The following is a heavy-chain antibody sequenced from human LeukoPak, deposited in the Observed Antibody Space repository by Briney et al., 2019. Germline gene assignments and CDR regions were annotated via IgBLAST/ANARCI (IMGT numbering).Heavy chain of an antibody. CDR3: ARDRGSYYGSGSYYGIFDY. Sequence: GGSLRLSCAASGFTFSSYGMHWVRQAPGKGLEWVAFIRYDGSNKYYADSVKGRFTISRDNSKNTLYLQMNSLRAEDTAVYYCARDRGSYYGSGSYYGIFDYWGQGTLSPSPQ. CDR2: IRYDGSNK. D-gene: IGHD3-10*01. V-gene: IGHV3-30*02. J-gene: IGHJ4*02. CDR1: GFTFSSYG.